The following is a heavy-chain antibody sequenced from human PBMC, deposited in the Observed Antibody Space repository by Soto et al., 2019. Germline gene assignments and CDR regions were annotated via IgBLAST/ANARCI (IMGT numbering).Heavy chain of an antibody. J-gene: IGHJ4*02. D-gene: IGHD3-10*01. CDR3: ARESGGSPDY. V-gene: IGHV3-48*01. CDR1: GFIFSTYS. Sequence: EVQLVESGGGLVQPGGSLRLSCAASGFIFSTYSMNWVRRAPGKGLEWVSYISSGSGTIYYADSVKGRFTSSRDNAKNSLYLQMNSLRVEDTAVYYCARESGGSPDYWGQGSLVTVSS. CDR2: ISSGSGTI.